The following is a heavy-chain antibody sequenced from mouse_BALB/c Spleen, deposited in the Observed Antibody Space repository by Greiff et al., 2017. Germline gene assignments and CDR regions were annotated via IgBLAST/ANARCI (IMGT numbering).Heavy chain of an antibody. Sequence: VQLKESGGGLVQPGGSLKLSCAASGFTFSSYTMSWVRQTPEKRLEWVAYISNGGGSTYYPDTVKGRFTISRDNAKNTLYLQMSSLKSEDTAMYYCARHPYYGNRYFDVWGAGTTVTVSS. CDR2: ISNGGGST. D-gene: IGHD2-10*01. V-gene: IGHV5-12-2*01. J-gene: IGHJ1*01. CDR3: ARHPYYGNRYFDV. CDR1: GFTFSSYT.